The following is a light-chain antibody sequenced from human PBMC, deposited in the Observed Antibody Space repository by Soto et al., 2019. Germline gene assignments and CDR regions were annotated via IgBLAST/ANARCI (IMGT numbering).Light chain of an antibody. Sequence: EIVLTQSPVTLSLSPGESATLSCRASQSVSRYLAWYQKKPGQAPRLLIYDASKRATGIPARFSGSGSGTDFTLTISRLEPEYFAVYYCQQRSNWPGAFGQGTKLEIK. CDR2: DAS. V-gene: IGKV3-11*01. CDR1: QSVSRY. J-gene: IGKJ2*01. CDR3: QQRSNWPGA.